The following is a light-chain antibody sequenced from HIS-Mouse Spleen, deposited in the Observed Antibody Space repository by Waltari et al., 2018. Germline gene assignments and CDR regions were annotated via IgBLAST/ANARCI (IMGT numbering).Light chain of an antibody. CDR1: SSHVGGYNY. CDR3: SSYTSSSTRV. Sequence: QSALTQPASVSGSPGQSTTISCTGTSSHVGGYNYVSRYQQHPGKAPKLMIYDVSNRPSGVSNRFSGSKSGNTASLTISGLQAEDEADYYCSSYTSSSTRVFGGGTKLTVL. J-gene: IGLJ3*02. CDR2: DVS. V-gene: IGLV2-14*03.